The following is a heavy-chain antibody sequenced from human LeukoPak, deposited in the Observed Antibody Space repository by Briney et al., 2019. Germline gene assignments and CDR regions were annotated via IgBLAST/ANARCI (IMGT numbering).Heavy chain of an antibody. CDR2: INAISGDT. D-gene: IGHD4-17*01. J-gene: IGHJ4*02. CDR3: EKKDAAYGITEY. V-gene: IGHV1-2*02. CDR1: GYTFTGHF. Sequence: AAVTVSYKHSGYTFTGHFLHWVGQAPGPGLEWVGSINAISGDTAYARNFQSRATKPKNTSITTAYMDLSRLTPNDTAVYFCEKKDAAYGITEYWGQGTLVTVSS.